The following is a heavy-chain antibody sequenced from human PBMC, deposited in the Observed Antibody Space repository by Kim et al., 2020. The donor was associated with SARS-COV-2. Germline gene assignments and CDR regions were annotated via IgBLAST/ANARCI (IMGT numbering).Heavy chain of an antibody. J-gene: IGHJ5*02. V-gene: IGHV1-3*01. D-gene: IGHD3-16*02. Sequence: ASVKVSCKASGYTFTSYAMHWVRQAPGQRLEWMGWINAGNGNTKYSQKFQGRVTITRDTSASTAYMELSSLRSEDTAVYYCARSMGGYDYVWGSYRNWFDPWGQGTLVTVSS. CDR1: GYTFTSYA. CDR2: INAGNGNT. CDR3: ARSMGGYDYVWGSYRNWFDP.